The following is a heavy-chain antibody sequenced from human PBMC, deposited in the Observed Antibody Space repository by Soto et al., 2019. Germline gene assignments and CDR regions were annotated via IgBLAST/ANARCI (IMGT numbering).Heavy chain of an antibody. CDR3: ARDGLNYDSSGYYYPNYYYGMDV. J-gene: IGHJ6*02. CDR2: IYYSGST. D-gene: IGHD3-22*01. V-gene: IGHV4-61*01. Sequence: SETLSLTCTVSGGSVSSVSYYWSWIRQPPGKGLEWIGYIYYSGSTNYNPSLKSRVTISVDTSKNQFSLKLSSVTAADTAVYCCARDGLNYDSSGYYYPNYYYGMDVWGQGTTVTVSS. CDR1: GGSVSSVSYY.